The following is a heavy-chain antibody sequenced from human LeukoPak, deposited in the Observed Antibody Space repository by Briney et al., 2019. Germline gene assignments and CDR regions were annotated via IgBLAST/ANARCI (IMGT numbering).Heavy chain of an antibody. V-gene: IGHV4-59*01. CDR3: ARGDSGSFSQFDC. CDR1: GGSINSYY. D-gene: IGHD1-26*01. J-gene: IGHJ4*02. Sequence: PSETLSLTCIVSGGSINSYYWSWIRQPPGKGLEWIGYVYYSGSTNYNPSLKSRVTISVDTSKNQFSLRLTSVTAADTAVYYCARGDSGSFSQFDCWGQGTLVTVSS. CDR2: VYYSGST.